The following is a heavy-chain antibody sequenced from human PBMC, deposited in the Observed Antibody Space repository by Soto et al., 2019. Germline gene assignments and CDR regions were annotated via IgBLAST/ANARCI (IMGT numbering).Heavy chain of an antibody. V-gene: IGHV3-21*01. D-gene: IGHD3-10*01. CDR2: ISSSSSYI. CDR1: GFTFSSYS. CDR3: ARTYLAEYYYYYYGMDV. Sequence: GGSLRLSCAASGFTFSSYSMNWVRQAPGKGLEWVSSISSSSSYIYYADSVKGRFTISRDNAKNSLYLQMNSLRAEDTAVYYCARTYLAEYYYYYYGMDVWGQGTTVTVS. J-gene: IGHJ6*02.